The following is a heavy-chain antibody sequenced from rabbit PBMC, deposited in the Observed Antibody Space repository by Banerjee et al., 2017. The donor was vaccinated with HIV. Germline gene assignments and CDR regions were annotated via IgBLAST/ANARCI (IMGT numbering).Heavy chain of an antibody. J-gene: IGHJ4*01. D-gene: IGHD1-1*01. CDR3: ARMYDSDSGDLNL. V-gene: IGHV1S45*01. CDR1: GFSLSSSLY. CDR2: INTSSGDT. Sequence: QEQLVESGGGLVQPGGSLTLTCTASGFSLSSSLYMCWVRQAPGKGLEWIACINTSSGDTVYASWAKGRFTISKTSSTTVTLQATSLTVADTATYFCARMYDSDSGDLNLWGQGTLVTVS.